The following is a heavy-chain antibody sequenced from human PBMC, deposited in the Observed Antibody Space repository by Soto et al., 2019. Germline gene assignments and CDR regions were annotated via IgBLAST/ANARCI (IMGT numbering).Heavy chain of an antibody. V-gene: IGHV4-30-4*01. Sequence: QVQLQESGPGLVKPSQTLSLTCIVSGGSITNNDYYWNWVRQPPGKGLERIGSIHYSVYTDYNPSLKGRVTISVDTTKNQLSLKVGSVTAADTAVYYCAGDSLQLSSWGQGTLVTVSS. CDR2: IHYSVYT. J-gene: IGHJ4*02. D-gene: IGHD5-12*01. CDR3: AGDSLQLSS. CDR1: GGSITNNDYY.